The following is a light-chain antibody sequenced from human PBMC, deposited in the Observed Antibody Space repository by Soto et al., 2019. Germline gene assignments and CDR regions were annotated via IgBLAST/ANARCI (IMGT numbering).Light chain of an antibody. J-gene: IGKJ2*01. CDR1: QSVSSYY. Sequence: EIVLTQSPGTLSLSPGERATLSCRASQSVSSYYLAWYQQKPGQAPRLLIYGASIRATGSPDRFSGSGSGTDFSLTISRLEAEDSAVYYCQQYGSSPPEYTFGQGTKLEIK. CDR3: QQYGSSPPEYT. V-gene: IGKV3-20*01. CDR2: GAS.